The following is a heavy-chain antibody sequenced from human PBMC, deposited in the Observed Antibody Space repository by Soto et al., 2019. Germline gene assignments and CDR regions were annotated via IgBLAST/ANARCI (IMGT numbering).Heavy chain of an antibody. D-gene: IGHD3-10*02. CDR3: ASDSQLCYYVLVSPIAPFSV. CDR1: GGSISSYY. V-gene: IGHV4-59*01. J-gene: IGHJ3*01. Sequence: SETLSLTCTVSGGSISSYYWSWIRQPPGKGLEWIGYIYYSGSTNYNPSLKSRVTISVDTSKNQFSLKLSSVTAADTAVYYCASDSQLCYYVLVSPIAPFSVWGQRTMVSVS. CDR2: IYYSGST.